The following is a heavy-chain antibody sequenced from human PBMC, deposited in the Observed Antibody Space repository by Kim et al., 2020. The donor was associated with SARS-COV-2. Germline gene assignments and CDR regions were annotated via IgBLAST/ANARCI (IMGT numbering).Heavy chain of an antibody. Sequence: GGSLRLSCAASGFTFSSYAMSWVRQAPGKGLEWVSAISGSGGSTYYADSVKGRFTISRDDSKNTLYLQMNSLRAEDTAVYYCAPQIDCSGGSCYSYYFDYWGQGTLVTVSS. CDR3: APQIDCSGGSCYSYYFDY. D-gene: IGHD2-15*01. J-gene: IGHJ4*02. V-gene: IGHV3-23*01. CDR2: ISGSGGST. CDR1: GFTFSSYA.